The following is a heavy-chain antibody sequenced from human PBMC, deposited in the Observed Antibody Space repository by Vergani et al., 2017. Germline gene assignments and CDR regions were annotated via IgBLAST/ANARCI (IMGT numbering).Heavy chain of an antibody. Sequence: EVQLLESGGDLVQPGGSLRLSCAASGFTVSTDYFSWVRQAPGKGLEWVSILYRGAFTSYTDSVKGRFTVSRDISKNSLFLQMNSLRPEDTARYYCARDCHYSVLSGYYIGGGFDIWGQGTMVTVSS. J-gene: IGHJ3*02. D-gene: IGHD3-3*01. CDR1: GFTVSTDY. CDR2: LYRGAFT. CDR3: ARDCHYSVLSGYYIGGGFDI. V-gene: IGHV3-66*02.